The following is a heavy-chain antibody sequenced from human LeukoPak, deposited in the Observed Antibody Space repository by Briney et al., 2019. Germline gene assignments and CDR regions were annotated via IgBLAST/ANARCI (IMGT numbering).Heavy chain of an antibody. CDR2: INHSGST. J-gene: IGHJ5*02. V-gene: IGHV4-34*01. CDR1: GGSFSGYY. D-gene: IGHD3/OR15-3a*01. Sequence: NPSETLSLTCAVYGGSFSGYYWSWIRQPPGKGLEWIGEINHSGSTNYNPSLKSRVTISVDTSKNQFSLKLSSVTAADTAVYYCARSGDWSRFDPWGQGTLVTVSS. CDR3: ARSGDWSRFDP.